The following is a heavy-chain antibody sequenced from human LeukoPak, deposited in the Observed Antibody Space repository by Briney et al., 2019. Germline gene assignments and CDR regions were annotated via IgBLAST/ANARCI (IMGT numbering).Heavy chain of an antibody. V-gene: IGHV3-21*04. CDR3: AGLLRPREAFDI. Sequence: GGSLRLSCAAPGFTFSSYSMNWVRQAPGKGLEWVSSISSSSSYIYYADSVKGRFTISRDNAKNSLYLQMNSLRAEDTAVYYCAGLLRPREAFDIWGQGTMVTVSS. CDR1: GFTFSSYS. CDR2: ISSSSSYI. J-gene: IGHJ3*02. D-gene: IGHD1-26*01.